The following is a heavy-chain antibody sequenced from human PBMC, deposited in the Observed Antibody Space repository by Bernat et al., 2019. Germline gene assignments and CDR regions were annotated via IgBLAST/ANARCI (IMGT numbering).Heavy chain of an antibody. CDR2: IKRDGSER. V-gene: IGHV3-7*03. CDR1: GFTFSNYW. D-gene: IGHD6-6*01. CDR3: ARDEYSSSYVDY. J-gene: IGHJ4*02. Sequence: EVQLVGSGGGLVQPGGSLRLSCAASGFTFSNYWMNWVRQAPGKGLEWVANIKRDGSERYYVDSVKGRFTISRDNAKNSLFLQMNSLIAEDTAVYYCARDEYSSSYVDYWGKGTLVTVSS.